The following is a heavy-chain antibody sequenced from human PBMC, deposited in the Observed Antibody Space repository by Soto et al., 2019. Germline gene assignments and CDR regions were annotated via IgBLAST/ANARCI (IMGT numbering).Heavy chain of an antibody. CDR2: ISGSGDST. CDR1: GFTFSSYA. CDR3: AXRGPGTYFDY. J-gene: IGHJ4*02. Sequence: EVQLLDSGGGLVQPGGSLRLSCAASGFTFSSYAMNWVRQAPGKGLEWVSVISGSGDSTYYADSVKGRFTISRDNSKNTLYLQMXXLRTEDTAVYYCAXRGPGTYFDYWGQGTLVTVSS. V-gene: IGHV3-23*01. D-gene: IGHD6-13*01.